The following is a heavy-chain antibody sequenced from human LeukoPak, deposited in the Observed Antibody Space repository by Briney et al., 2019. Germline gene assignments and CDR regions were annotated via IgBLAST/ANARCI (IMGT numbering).Heavy chain of an antibody. J-gene: IGHJ4*02. Sequence: GASLKVSCTASRYTFTGYYMLCVRQAPGPGREWMGRSNPNSAGTNYAQKFQGRVTMTRDTSISTAYMELSRLRSDDTAVYYCARVWGLQPPYWGQGTLVTVSS. CDR1: RYTFTGYY. D-gene: IGHD2-21*01. V-gene: IGHV1-2*06. CDR3: ARVWGLQPPY. CDR2: SNPNSAGT.